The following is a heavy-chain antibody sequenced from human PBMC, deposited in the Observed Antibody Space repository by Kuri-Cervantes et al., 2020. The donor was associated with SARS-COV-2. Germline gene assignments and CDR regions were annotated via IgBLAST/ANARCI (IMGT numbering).Heavy chain of an antibody. D-gene: IGHD2-21*01. CDR3: ARGLSGVD. CDR2: INHSGST. CDR1: GGSISSGSYY. J-gene: IGHJ4*02. Sequence: GSLRLSCTVSGGSISSGSYYWSWIRQPPGKGLEWIGEINHSGSTNYNPSLKSRVTISVDTSKNQFSLKLSSVTAAETAVYYCARGLSGVDGGKGTRVTVSS. V-gene: IGHV4-39*07.